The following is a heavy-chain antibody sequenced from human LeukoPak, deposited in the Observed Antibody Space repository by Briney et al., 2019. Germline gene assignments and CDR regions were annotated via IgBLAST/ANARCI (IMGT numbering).Heavy chain of an antibody. D-gene: IGHD5-12*01. Sequence: SQTLSLTCAISGDSVSINSAAWNWIRQSPSRGLEWLGRTYYRSKWYNDYAVSVKSRITINPDTSKNQFSLQLNSVTPEDTAVYYCARDTAEWLQLLPYFDYWGQGTLVTVSS. CDR3: ARDTAEWLQLLPYFDY. J-gene: IGHJ4*02. CDR1: GDSVSINSAA. CDR2: TYYRSKWYN. V-gene: IGHV6-1*01.